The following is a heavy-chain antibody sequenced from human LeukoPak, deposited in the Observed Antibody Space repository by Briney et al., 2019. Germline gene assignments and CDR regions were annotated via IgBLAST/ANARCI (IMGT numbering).Heavy chain of an antibody. D-gene: IGHD3-22*01. CDR3: ARGTYYYDSSGYYYVLDY. CDR1: GYTFTGYY. CDR2: INPNSGGT. Sequence: ASVKVSCKASGYTFTGYYMHWVRQAPGQGLEWMGWINPNSGGTNYAQKFQGRATMTRDTSISTAYMELSRLRSDDTAVYYCARGTYYYDSSGYYYVLDYWGQGTLVTVSS. V-gene: IGHV1-2*02. J-gene: IGHJ4*02.